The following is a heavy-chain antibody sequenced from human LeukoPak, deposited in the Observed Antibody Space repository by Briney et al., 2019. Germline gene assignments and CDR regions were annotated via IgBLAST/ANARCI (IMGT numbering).Heavy chain of an antibody. CDR2: IYYSGST. Sequence: SETLSLTCTVSGGSISSSSYYWGWIRQPPGKGLVWIGSIYYSGSTYYNPSLKSRVTISVDTSKNQFSLKLSSVTAADTAVYYCARHLNGVLMVYARRRDYWGQGTLVTVSS. J-gene: IGHJ4*02. D-gene: IGHD2-8*01. CDR1: GGSISSSSYY. V-gene: IGHV4-39*01. CDR3: ARHLNGVLMVYARRRDY.